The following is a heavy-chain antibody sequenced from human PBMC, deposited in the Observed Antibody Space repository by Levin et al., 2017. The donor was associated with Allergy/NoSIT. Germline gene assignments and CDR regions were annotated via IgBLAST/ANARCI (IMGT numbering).Heavy chain of an antibody. CDR3: ARDRVYGSGRIGAFDI. D-gene: IGHD3-10*01. CDR2: ISSNGGST. CDR1: GFTFSSYA. J-gene: IGHJ3*02. V-gene: IGHV3-64*01. Sequence: PGESLKISCAASGFTFSSYAMHWVRQAPGKGLEYVSAISSNGGSTYYANSVKGRFTISRDNSKNTLYLQMGSLRAEDMAVYYCARDRVYGSGRIGAFDIWGQGTMVTVSS.